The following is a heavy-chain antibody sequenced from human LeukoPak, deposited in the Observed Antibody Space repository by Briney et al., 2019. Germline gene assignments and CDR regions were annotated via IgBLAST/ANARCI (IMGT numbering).Heavy chain of an antibody. CDR2: INHSGST. Sequence: PSETLSLTCAVYGGSFSGYYWSWIRQPPGKGLEWTGEINHSGSTNYNPSLKSRVTILVDTSKNQFSLKLSSVTAADTAVYYCASEGSITIPWGQGTLVTVSS. CDR3: ASEGSITIP. J-gene: IGHJ5*02. V-gene: IGHV4-34*01. CDR1: GGSFSGYY. D-gene: IGHD3-3*01.